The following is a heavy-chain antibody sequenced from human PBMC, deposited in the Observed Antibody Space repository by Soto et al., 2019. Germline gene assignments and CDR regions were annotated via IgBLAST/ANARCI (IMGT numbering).Heavy chain of an antibody. CDR1: GFSLTTSGVG. J-gene: IGHJ5*02. Sequence: QITLKESGPTLVKPTQTLTLTCTFSGFSLTTSGVGVGWIRQPPGTALEWLALIYWDDDKRYSPSLKSRLTITKHTSKTQVLLTMSNTAPADTATYFCAHRTTTGTWGFAPWGQGTLVTGSS. D-gene: IGHD4-17*01. CDR2: IYWDDDK. CDR3: AHRTTTGTWGFAP. V-gene: IGHV2-5*02.